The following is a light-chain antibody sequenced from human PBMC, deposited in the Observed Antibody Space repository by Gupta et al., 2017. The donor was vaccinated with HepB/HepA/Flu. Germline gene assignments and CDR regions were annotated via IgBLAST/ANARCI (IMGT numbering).Light chain of an antibody. J-gene: IGLJ3*02. CDR1: SSNIGSNH. CDR3: SEWDASPSGRWV. CDR2: RNN. Sequence: QSVLTQPPSASGTPGQRVTFSCSGSSSNIGSNHVYWYQQLPGTAPKLLINRNNQRPAGVPDRYAGSTAGTSGSLDIRGLRSDDDADEDGSEWDASPSGRWVFGGGTKLTVL. V-gene: IGLV1-47*01.